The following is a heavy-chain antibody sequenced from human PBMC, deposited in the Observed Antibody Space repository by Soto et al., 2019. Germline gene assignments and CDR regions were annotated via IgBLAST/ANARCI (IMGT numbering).Heavy chain of an antibody. Sequence: QVQLVQSGAEEKKPGASVKVSCKASGYAFSSYAMHWVRQAPGQRLEWMGWINIGSGNTEYSQNFQDRITITRDTSARTVYMGLSGLISADTAVYYCARDGGDCGYRLAYYYYIGMDVWGQGTTVTVSS. V-gene: IGHV1-3*05. D-gene: IGHD2-21*02. CDR2: INIGSGNT. CDR3: ARDGGDCGYRLAYYYYIGMDV. CDR1: GYAFSSYA. J-gene: IGHJ6*02.